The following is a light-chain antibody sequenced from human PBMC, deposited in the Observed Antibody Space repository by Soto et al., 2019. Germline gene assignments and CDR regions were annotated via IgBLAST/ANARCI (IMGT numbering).Light chain of an antibody. CDR1: QSISSN. CDR3: QQYNNWPRT. V-gene: IGKV3-15*01. J-gene: IGKJ1*01. CDR2: GAS. Sequence: EIVMTQSPATLSVSPGDRVTLSCWASQSISSNLAWYQQKRGQAPRILIYGASTRYTGIPGRFSGSGSGTEFTLTISNLQSEDFAVYCCQQYNNWPRTFGQGTRVEIK.